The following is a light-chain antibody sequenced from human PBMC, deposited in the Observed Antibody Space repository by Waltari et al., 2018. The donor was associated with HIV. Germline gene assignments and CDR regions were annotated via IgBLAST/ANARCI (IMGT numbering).Light chain of an antibody. Sequence: DIQMTQSPSSLSAFVGDRVTITCRASQSISSNLNWYQQKPGKAPKLLIYAASRLQSGVPSRFSGGESGTEFTLTIRSLQAEDFATYYCQQSYSLPWTFGQGTKVEI. V-gene: IGKV1-39*01. CDR2: AAS. J-gene: IGKJ1*01. CDR1: QSISSN. CDR3: QQSYSLPWT.